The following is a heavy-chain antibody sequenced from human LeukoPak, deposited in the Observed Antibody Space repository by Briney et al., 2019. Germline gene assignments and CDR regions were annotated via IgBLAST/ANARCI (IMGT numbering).Heavy chain of an antibody. CDR2: ISDIGSI. CDR1: GGSLSRYY. Sequence: PSETLSLTCTGSGGSLSRYYWSWIRQPPGKGREWIAYISDIGSINYNPSLKSRVTISLDTSKNQFSLKLSSVTAADTAVYYCAGHHPRNTVDFWGQGTLVTVSS. V-gene: IGHV4-59*08. D-gene: IGHD2-8*02. CDR3: AGHHPRNTVDF. J-gene: IGHJ4*02.